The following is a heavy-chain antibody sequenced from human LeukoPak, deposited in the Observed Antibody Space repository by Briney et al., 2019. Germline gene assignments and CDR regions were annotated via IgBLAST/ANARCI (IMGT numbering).Heavy chain of an antibody. CDR1: GGSISSRSYY. J-gene: IGHJ4*02. Sequence: SEILSLTCTVSGGSISSRSYYWGWVRQSPGKGLEWIGSVYYNGPTYYNPSLMSRITISVDTSKNQFSLKLSSVTAADTAVYYCARGSGWYYYWGQGTLVTVSS. CDR3: ARGSGWYYY. V-gene: IGHV4-39*07. D-gene: IGHD6-19*01. CDR2: VYYNGPT.